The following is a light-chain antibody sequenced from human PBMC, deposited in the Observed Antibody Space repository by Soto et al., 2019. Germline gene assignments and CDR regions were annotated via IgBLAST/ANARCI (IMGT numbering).Light chain of an antibody. CDR1: QDISRW. Sequence: DTQMTQSPATLSASVGDRVSITCRASQDISRWLAWYQQKPGKAPKVLIWDASSLQRGVPSRFTGSGSGTEFTLTINGLQPDDFATYYCQQYNGYRTWTFGQGTKVDIK. CDR2: DAS. J-gene: IGKJ1*01. CDR3: QQYNGYRTWT. V-gene: IGKV1-5*01.